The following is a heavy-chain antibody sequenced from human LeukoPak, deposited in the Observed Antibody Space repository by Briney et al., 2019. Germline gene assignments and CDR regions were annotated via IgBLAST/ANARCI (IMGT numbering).Heavy chain of an antibody. Sequence: SGGSLRLSCAASGFTFSDYYMSWIRQAPGKGLEGVSYLSGSSNFANYADSVKGRFTISRDNAKNSLYLLLNSLRAEDTAVYYCARTYCSSGRCYLDYWGQGTLVTVSS. CDR2: LSGSSNFA. J-gene: IGHJ4*02. CDR3: ARTYCSSGRCYLDY. V-gene: IGHV3-11*03. CDR1: GFTFSDYY. D-gene: IGHD2-15*01.